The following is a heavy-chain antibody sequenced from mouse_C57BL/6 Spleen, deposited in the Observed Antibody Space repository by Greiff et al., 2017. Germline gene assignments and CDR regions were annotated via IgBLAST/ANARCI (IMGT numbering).Heavy chain of an antibody. CDR1: GYSITSGYY. J-gene: IGHJ4*01. Sequence: EVKVEESGPGLVKPSQSLSLTCSVTGYSITSGYYWNWIRQFPGNKLEWMGYISYDGSNNYNPSLKNRISITRDTSKNQFFLKLNSVTTEDTATYYCAIHYHYAMDYWGQGTSVTVSS. CDR3: AIHYHYAMDY. CDR2: ISYDGSN. D-gene: IGHD1-1*02. V-gene: IGHV3-6*01.